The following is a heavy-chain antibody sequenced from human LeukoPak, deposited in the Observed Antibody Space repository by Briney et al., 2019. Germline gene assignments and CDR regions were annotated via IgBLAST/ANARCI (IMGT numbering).Heavy chain of an antibody. J-gene: IGHJ6*03. Sequence: SETLSLTCAVSGYSISSGDYWGWIRQPPGKGLEWIGSIYHSGGTYYNPSLKSRVTISVDRSKNQFSLKLSSVTAADTAVYYCARGGYYYYYMDVWGKGTTVTVSS. CDR3: ARGGYYYYYMDV. D-gene: IGHD3-16*01. V-gene: IGHV4-38-2*01. CDR2: IYHSGGT. CDR1: GYSISSGDY.